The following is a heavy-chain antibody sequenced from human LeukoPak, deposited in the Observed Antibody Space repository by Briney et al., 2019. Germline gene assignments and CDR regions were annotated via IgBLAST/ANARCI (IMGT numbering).Heavy chain of an antibody. D-gene: IGHD5-18*01. V-gene: IGHV3-30-3*01. CDR2: ISYDGSNK. Sequence: GGSLRLSCAASGFTFSSYAMHWVRQAPGKGLEWVAVISYDGSNKYYADSVKGRFTISRDNSKNTLYLQMNSLRAEDTAVYYCAKDRDVDTAWERAFDYWGQGTLVTVSS. J-gene: IGHJ4*02. CDR3: AKDRDVDTAWERAFDY. CDR1: GFTFSSYA.